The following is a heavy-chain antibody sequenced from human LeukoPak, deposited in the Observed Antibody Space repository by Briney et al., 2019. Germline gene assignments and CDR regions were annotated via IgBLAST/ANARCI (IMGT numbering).Heavy chain of an antibody. CDR3: ARPRRYSGYDALSP. V-gene: IGHV1-8*01. D-gene: IGHD5-12*01. J-gene: IGHJ5*02. CDR1: GYTFTSFD. Sequence: ASVKVSCKASGYTFTSFDINWVRQAPGQGLEWMGWMNPSSGDTGSAQKFQGRVTMTRNTSISTAYLELSSLTSEDTAVYYCARPRRYSGYDALSPWGQGSLVTVSS. CDR2: MNPSSGDT.